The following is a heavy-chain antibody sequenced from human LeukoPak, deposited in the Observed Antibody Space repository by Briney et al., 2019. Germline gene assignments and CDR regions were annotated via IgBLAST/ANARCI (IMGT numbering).Heavy chain of an antibody. J-gene: IGHJ3*02. V-gene: IGHV3-23*01. CDR3: ARESRPKDAFDI. CDR1: GFTFSAYA. CDR2: ISGSGGST. Sequence: GGSLRLSCAASGFTFSAYAMSWVRQAPGKGLEWVSAISGSGGSTYYADSVKGRFTISRDNAKNSLYLQMNSLRAEDTAVYYCARESRPKDAFDIWGQGTMVTVSS.